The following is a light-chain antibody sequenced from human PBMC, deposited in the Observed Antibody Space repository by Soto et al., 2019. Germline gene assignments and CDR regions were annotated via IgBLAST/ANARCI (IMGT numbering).Light chain of an antibody. CDR2: GAS. Sequence: EIVLTQSPGTLSLSPGERATLSCRASQRISSNYLAWYQHKPGQAPRLLIYGASSRATGIPDRFSGSGSGTDFTLTISRLEPEDFAVYYCQQYSGTPRTF. J-gene: IGKJ1*01. V-gene: IGKV3-20*01. CDR3: QQYSGTPRT. CDR1: QRISSNY.